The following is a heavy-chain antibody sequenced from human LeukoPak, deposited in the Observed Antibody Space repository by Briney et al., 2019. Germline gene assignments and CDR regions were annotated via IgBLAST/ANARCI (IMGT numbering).Heavy chain of an antibody. V-gene: IGHV1-2*02. CDR1: GYTFTGYY. D-gene: IGHD2-2*01. Sequence: GASVKVSCKASGYTFTGYYMHWVRQAPGQGLEWMGWINPNSGGTNYAQKFQGRVTMTRDTSISTAYMELSRLRSDDTAVYYRARERARDCSSTSCYDSDYWGQGTLVTVSS. J-gene: IGHJ4*02. CDR3: ARERARDCSSTSCYDSDY. CDR2: INPNSGGT.